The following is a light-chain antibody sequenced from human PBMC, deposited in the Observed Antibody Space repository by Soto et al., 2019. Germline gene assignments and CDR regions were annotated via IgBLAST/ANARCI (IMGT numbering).Light chain of an antibody. V-gene: IGKV3-20*01. CDR1: PSVSSSY. Sequence: DMVYKQATDTRGLSQGGRATRCEGSSPSVSSSYLAWYQQKPGQAPRLLIYGASSRATGIPDRFSGSGSATDFTLTIRSLEPEDFAVYYCPQYGSSLWTFELGTKVDIK. CDR3: PQYGSSLWT. J-gene: IGKJ1*01. CDR2: GAS.